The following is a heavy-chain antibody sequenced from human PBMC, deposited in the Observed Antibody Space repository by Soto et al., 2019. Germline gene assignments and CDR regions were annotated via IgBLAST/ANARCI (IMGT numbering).Heavy chain of an antibody. CDR2: INHSGST. V-gene: IGHV4-34*01. CDR3: ARGGIAARHNQRRGRFDYYYYYYGMDV. D-gene: IGHD6-6*01. J-gene: IGHJ6*02. Sequence: SETLSLTCAVYGGSFSGYYWIWVRQPPGKGLEWIGEINHSGSTNYNPSLKSRVTISVDTSKNQFSLKLSSVTAADTAVYYCARGGIAARHNQRRGRFDYYYYYYGMDVWGQGTTVTVSS. CDR1: GGSFSGYY.